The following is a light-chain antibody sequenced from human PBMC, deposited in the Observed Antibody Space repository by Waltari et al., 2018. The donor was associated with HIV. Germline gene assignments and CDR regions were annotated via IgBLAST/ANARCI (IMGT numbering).Light chain of an antibody. J-gene: IGLJ2*01. CDR3: HSYDSDNQI. Sequence: NFMLTQPHSVSDSPGKTVTISCTRNNCSIASTSVQWYQRRPGSSPTTVIFDHSQRPSGVSDRFSASIDTSSNSASLTIVGLKTEDEGDFFCHSYDSDNQIFGGGTKLTVL. V-gene: IGLV6-57*01. CDR2: DHS. CDR1: NCSIASTS.